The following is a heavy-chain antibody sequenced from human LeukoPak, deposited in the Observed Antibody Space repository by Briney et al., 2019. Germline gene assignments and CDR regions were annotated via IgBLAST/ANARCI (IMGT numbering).Heavy chain of an antibody. CDR2: ISGSGGST. CDR1: GFTFSSYA. CDR3: ARDQYCSSTSCYDYYMDV. V-gene: IGHV3-23*01. Sequence: PGGSLRLSCAASGFTFSSYAMSWVRQTPGKGLEWVSAISGSGGSTYYADSVKGRFTISRDNSKNTLYLQMNSLRAEDTAVYYCARDQYCSSTSCYDYYMDVWGKGTTVTVSS. D-gene: IGHD2-2*01. J-gene: IGHJ6*03.